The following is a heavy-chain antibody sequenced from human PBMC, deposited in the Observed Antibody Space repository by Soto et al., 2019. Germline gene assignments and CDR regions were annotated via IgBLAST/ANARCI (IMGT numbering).Heavy chain of an antibody. CDR1: GASMTTGGFS. D-gene: IGHD4-17*01. V-gene: IGHV4-30-2*01. CDR3: ASGDFSHFEY. CDR2: VYHSGST. Sequence: SETLSLTCAVSGASMTTGGFSWTWVRQPPGGGLEWIGHVYHSGSTDYNPSLKSRVSISVDKSKNRLSLKLSSVTAADTALYYCASGDFSHFEYWGQGTLVTVSS. J-gene: IGHJ4*02.